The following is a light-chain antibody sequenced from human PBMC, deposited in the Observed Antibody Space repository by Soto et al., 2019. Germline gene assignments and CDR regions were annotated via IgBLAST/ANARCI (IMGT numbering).Light chain of an antibody. Sequence: DFVMTQSPDSLAVSLGGRATINCKSSQSILYSSNNKNYLAWYQQKPGQPPKLLIYWASTRESGVPDRFSGSGSGTDFTLTISSLQAEDVAVYYCQQYYLPPLTFGQGTKVEVK. CDR2: WAS. CDR1: QSILYSSNNKNY. J-gene: IGKJ1*01. V-gene: IGKV4-1*01. CDR3: QQYYLPPLT.